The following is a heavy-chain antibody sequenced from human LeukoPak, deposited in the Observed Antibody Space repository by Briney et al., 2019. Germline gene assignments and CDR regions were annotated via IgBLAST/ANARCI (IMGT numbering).Heavy chain of an antibody. CDR3: AKVIEYSSSWDPFDY. J-gene: IGHJ4*02. CDR2: ISGSGGST. Sequence: GGSLRLSCAASGFTFSSYAMSWVRQAPGKGLEWVSAISGSGGSTYYADSVKGRFTISRDNSKNTLYLQMNSLRAEDTAVYYCAKVIEYSSSWDPFDYWGQGTLVTVSS. V-gene: IGHV3-23*01. D-gene: IGHD6-13*01. CDR1: GFTFSSYA.